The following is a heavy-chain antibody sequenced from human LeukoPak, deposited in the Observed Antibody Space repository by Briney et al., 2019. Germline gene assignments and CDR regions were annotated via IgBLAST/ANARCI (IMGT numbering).Heavy chain of an antibody. Sequence: SVKVSCKASGGTFSSYAISWVRQAPGQGLEWMGRIIPIFGTANYAQKFQGRVTITTDESTSTAYMELISLRSEDTAAYYCARDLSVARGSVWVLWGQGTLVTVSS. V-gene: IGHV1-69*05. J-gene: IGHJ4*02. D-gene: IGHD3-10*01. CDR3: ARDLSVARGSVWVL. CDR1: GGTFSSYA. CDR2: IIPIFGTA.